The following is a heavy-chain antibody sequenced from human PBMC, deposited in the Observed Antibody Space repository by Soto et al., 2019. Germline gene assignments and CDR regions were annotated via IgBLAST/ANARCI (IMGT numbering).Heavy chain of an antibody. CDR2: INPDGSRT. CDR3: AKVATGSYNWFAP. CDR1: GFTFNNYW. D-gene: IGHD1-1*01. Sequence: EVQLVESGGELVQPGGSLRLSCAASGFTFNNYWMHWVRQAPGKGLVWVSRINPDGSRTNYADSVKGRFTISRDNAKNTLYLQMDSLRAEDTAVYYCAKVATGSYNWFAPWGQGTLVSVSS. J-gene: IGHJ5*02. V-gene: IGHV3-74*01.